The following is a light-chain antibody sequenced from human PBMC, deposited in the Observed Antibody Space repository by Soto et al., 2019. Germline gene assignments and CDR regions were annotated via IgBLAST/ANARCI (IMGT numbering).Light chain of an antibody. Sequence: DIQMTQSPSTLSASVGDSVTLTCRASQNIRNWLAWHQPKPGKAPXXRIYDASSLKSGVPARLSGSGSGTEFTLTISSLQPDDFATYYCQQYNTYSTFGQGTRLEIK. J-gene: IGKJ5*01. V-gene: IGKV1-5*01. CDR2: DAS. CDR3: QQYNTYST. CDR1: QNIRNW.